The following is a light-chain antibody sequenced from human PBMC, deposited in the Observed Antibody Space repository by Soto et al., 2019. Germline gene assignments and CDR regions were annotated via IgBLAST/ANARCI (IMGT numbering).Light chain of an antibody. Sequence: QSALTQPPSASGTPGQRVTISCSGSSSNIETNTVDWYQHLPGTAPKVLIFNNNQRPSGVPDRFSGSKSGTSASLAISGLQSEDEAHYYCAVWDDSLSGMIFGGVTKVTVL. CDR3: AVWDDSLSGMI. CDR2: NNN. J-gene: IGLJ2*01. V-gene: IGLV1-44*01. CDR1: SSNIETNT.